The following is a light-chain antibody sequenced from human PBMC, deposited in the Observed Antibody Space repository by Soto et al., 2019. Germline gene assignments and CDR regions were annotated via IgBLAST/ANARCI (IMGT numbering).Light chain of an antibody. CDR1: SSDVGGYNY. V-gene: IGLV2-14*01. Sequence: QSVLTQPASVSGSPGQSITISCTGTSSDVGGYNYVSWYQQHPGKAPKLMIYEVSNRPSGVSHRFSGSKSGNTASLTISGLQAEDEADYYCSSYTRNSTLVFGGGTKLTVL. CDR2: EVS. CDR3: SSYTRNSTLV. J-gene: IGLJ2*01.